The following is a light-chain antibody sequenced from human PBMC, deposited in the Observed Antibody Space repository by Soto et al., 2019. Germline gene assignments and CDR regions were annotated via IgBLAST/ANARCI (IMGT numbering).Light chain of an antibody. CDR1: QXLLHITGETF. CDR3: MQSTQLPPT. V-gene: IGKV2D-29*02. CDR2: EVS. J-gene: IGKJ5*01. Sequence: DVVMTQSPLSLSVTPGQPASTSCKSIQXLLHITGETFLFWYLQKPGQSPQLLIYEVSTRVSGVPDRFSGSGSGTDFTLEISRVETDDVGIYYCMQSTQLPPTFGQGTRLET.